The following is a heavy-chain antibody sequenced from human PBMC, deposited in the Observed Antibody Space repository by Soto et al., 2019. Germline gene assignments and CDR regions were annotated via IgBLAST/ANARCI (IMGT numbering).Heavy chain of an antibody. J-gene: IGHJ4*02. D-gene: IGHD3-10*01. CDR3: AGDPYYYGSAF. V-gene: IGHV3-11*01. CDR2: ISGGGTTM. Sequence: GGSLRLSCSASGFRFSDHYMTWIRQAPGKGLEWVSKISGGGTTMYYADSVKGRFTVSRDNAKNSLYLQMNSLRAEDTAVYYCAGDPYYYGSAFWGQGALVTVSS. CDR1: GFRFSDHY.